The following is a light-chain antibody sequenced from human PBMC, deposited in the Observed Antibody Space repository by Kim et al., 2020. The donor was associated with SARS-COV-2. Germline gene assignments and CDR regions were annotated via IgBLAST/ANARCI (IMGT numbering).Light chain of an antibody. CDR2: KAS. Sequence: GDRVTITCRASQSISSWLAWYQQKPGKAPKLLIYKASTLESGVPSRFSGSGSGTEFTLTISSLQPDDFATYYCQQYNSYSITFGQGTRLE. J-gene: IGKJ5*01. CDR1: QSISSW. CDR3: QQYNSYSIT. V-gene: IGKV1-5*03.